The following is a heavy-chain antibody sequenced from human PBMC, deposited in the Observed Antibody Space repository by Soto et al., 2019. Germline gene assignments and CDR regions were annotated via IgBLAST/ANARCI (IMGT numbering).Heavy chain of an antibody. CDR3: ARGRYGDY. V-gene: IGHV1-18*01. CDR2: ISAHNGNT. Sequence: QVHLVQSGAEVKKPGASVKVSCKASGYTFTSYGITWVRQAPGQGLEWMGWISAHNGNTDYARKLQGRVIVTRDTSTSTAYMELRSLISDDTAVYYCARGRYGDYWGQGALVTVSP. J-gene: IGHJ4*02. D-gene: IGHD1-1*01. CDR1: GYTFTSYG.